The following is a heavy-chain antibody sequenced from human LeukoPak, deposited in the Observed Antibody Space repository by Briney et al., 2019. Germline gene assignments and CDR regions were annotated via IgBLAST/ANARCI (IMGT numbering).Heavy chain of an antibody. CDR3: ARSSSGNFYFES. V-gene: IGHV4-61*02. J-gene: IGHJ4*02. Sequence: SETLSLTCTVSGGSISSGDYYWSWVRQPAGKELEWIGRIYTSGKTDFNPYTPSLKSRVIMSLDTSKNQVSLILTSVTAADTAMYYCARSSSGNFYFESWGQGTLVTVSS. CDR2: IYTSGKT. CDR1: GGSISSGDYY. D-gene: IGHD1-26*01.